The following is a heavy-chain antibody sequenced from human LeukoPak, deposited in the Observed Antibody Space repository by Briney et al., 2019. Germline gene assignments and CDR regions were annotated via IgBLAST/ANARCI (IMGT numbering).Heavy chain of an antibody. CDR2: ISHSGST. J-gene: IGHJ6*03. CDR1: GGSFSGFY. Sequence: SETLSLTCAVYGGSFSGFYWSWIRQPPGKGLEWIGEISHSGSTDYNTSLKSRVSTSVDTSKNQFSLSLSSVTAADTAVNYCARGPRNPHSGGFWSRSSYYYHHMDVWGKGTTVTVSS. V-gene: IGHV4-34*01. D-gene: IGHD3-3*01. CDR3: ARGPRNPHSGGFWSRSSYYYHHMDV.